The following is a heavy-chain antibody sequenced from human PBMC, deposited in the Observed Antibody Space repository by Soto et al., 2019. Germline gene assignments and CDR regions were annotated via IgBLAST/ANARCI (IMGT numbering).Heavy chain of an antibody. D-gene: IGHD6-13*01. Sequence: GGSLRLSCAASGFTFSSYGMHWVRQAPGKGLEWVAVIWYDGSNKYYADSVKGRFTISRDNSKNTLYLQMNSLRAEDTAVYYCARPIAAAAPGIFYYYYGMDVWGQGTTVTVSS. V-gene: IGHV3-33*01. CDR1: GFTFSSYG. J-gene: IGHJ6*02. CDR3: ARPIAAAAPGIFYYYYGMDV. CDR2: IWYDGSNK.